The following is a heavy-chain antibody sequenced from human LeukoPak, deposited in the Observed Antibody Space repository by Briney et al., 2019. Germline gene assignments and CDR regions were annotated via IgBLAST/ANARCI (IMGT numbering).Heavy chain of an antibody. CDR1: GYTFTGYY. Sequence: ASVKVSCKASGYTFTGYYMHWVRQAPGQGLEWMGWINPNSGGTNYAQKFQGRVTMTRDMSISTAYMELSRLRSDDTAVYYCASGIAAAGTIGNWFDPWGQGTLVTVSS. J-gene: IGHJ5*02. CDR2: INPNSGGT. D-gene: IGHD6-13*01. V-gene: IGHV1-2*02. CDR3: ASGIAAAGTIGNWFDP.